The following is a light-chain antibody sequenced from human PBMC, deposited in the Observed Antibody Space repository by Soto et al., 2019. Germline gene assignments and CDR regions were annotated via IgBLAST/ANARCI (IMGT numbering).Light chain of an antibody. CDR1: SSDVGHYNY. CDR3: CSYTTTTSRV. J-gene: IGLJ1*01. CDR2: DVA. V-gene: IGLV2-14*03. Sequence: QSALTQPASVSGSPGQSITISCTGTSSDVGHYNYVSWYQQHPGNAPKLIIYDVALRASGVSDRFSASKSGNTASLTISGLQAEDEADYYCCSYTTTTSRVFGTGTKLTVL.